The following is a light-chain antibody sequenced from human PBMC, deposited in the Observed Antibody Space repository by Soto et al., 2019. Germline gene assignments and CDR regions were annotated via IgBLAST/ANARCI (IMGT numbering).Light chain of an antibody. CDR1: SSDVGSHNL. V-gene: IGLV2-23*02. Sequence: QSALTQPASVSGSPGQSITISCTGTSSDVGSHNLVSWYQQHPGQAPKLMIYEVSKRPLGVSARFSASKSGNTASLTISGLQAEDEADSYGCSYGGSRAVFGGGTQLTVL. CDR3: CSYGGSRAV. J-gene: IGLJ7*01. CDR2: EVS.